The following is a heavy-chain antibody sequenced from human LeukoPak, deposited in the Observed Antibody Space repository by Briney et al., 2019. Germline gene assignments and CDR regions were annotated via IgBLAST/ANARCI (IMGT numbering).Heavy chain of an antibody. CDR3: AKGLGGIAAAGDEEY. J-gene: IGHJ4*02. Sequence: GGSLRLSCATSGFTFSDAWMTWVRQAPGKGLEWVSAISGSGGSTYYADSVKGRFTISRDNSKNTLYLQMNSLRAEDTAVYYCAKGLGGIAAAGDEEYWGQGTLVTVSS. CDR2: ISGSGGST. CDR1: GFTFSDAW. V-gene: IGHV3-23*01. D-gene: IGHD6-13*01.